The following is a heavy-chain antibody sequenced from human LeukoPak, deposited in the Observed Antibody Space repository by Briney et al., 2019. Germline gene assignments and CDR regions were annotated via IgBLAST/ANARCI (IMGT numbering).Heavy chain of an antibody. CDR1: GYTFTSYY. J-gene: IGHJ5*02. CDR3: ARAGYWAATGYATT. V-gene: IGHV1-46*03. CDR2: INPSGGGT. D-gene: IGHD6-13*01. Sequence: ASVKVSWKASGYTFTSYYMHWVRQAPGQGLEWMGIINPSGGGTTYAQKFQGRVTMTRDTSTSTVYMALSSLTSEDTAVYYCARAGYWAATGYATTWGQGTLVTVSS.